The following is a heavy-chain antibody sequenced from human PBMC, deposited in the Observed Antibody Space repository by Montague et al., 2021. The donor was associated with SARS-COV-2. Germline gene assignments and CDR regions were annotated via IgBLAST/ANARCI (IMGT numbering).Heavy chain of an antibody. V-gene: IGHV4-59*01. Sequence: SETLSLTCTVSGGSISSYYWSWIRQPPGKGLEWIGYIYYSGSTNYNPSLKSRVTISVDTYKNQFSLKLSSVTAADTAVYDCARAPVAHITIFGVVTSFDYWGQGTLVTVSS. J-gene: IGHJ4*02. CDR2: IYYSGST. D-gene: IGHD3-3*01. CDR3: ARAPVAHITIFGVVTSFDY. CDR1: GGSISSYY.